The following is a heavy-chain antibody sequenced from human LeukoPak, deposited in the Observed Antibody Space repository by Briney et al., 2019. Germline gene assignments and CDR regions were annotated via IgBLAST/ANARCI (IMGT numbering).Heavy chain of an antibody. Sequence: VASVKVSCKASGYTFTTYDMTWVRQATGQGLEWMGWMNPGSGDTAYAQKFQDRVTMTRDTSISTAYMELSSLDSEDTAIYYCARGLGDYNTDWFPVSGYWGQGTLVTVSS. D-gene: IGHD3-9*01. CDR3: ARGLGDYNTDWFPVSGY. CDR1: GYTFTTYD. V-gene: IGHV1-8*01. CDR2: MNPGSGDT. J-gene: IGHJ4*02.